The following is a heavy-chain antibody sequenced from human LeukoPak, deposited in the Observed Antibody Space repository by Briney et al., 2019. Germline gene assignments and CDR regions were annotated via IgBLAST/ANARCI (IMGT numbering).Heavy chain of an antibody. CDR3: ARENGWNYYDSSGYSQ. J-gene: IGHJ4*02. D-gene: IGHD3-22*01. V-gene: IGHV3-20*04. CDR1: GFTFDDYG. Sequence: GGSLRLFCAASGFTFDDYGMSWVRQAPGKGLEWVSGINWNGGSTGYADSVKGRFTISRDNAKNSLYLQMNSLRAEDTALYYCARENGWNYYDSSGYSQWGQGTLVTVSS. CDR2: INWNGGST.